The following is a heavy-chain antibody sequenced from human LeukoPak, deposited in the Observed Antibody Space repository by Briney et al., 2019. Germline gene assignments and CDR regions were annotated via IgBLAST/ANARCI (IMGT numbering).Heavy chain of an antibody. V-gene: IGHV4-39*01. Sequence: KPSETLSLTCIVSGGSISSSRYYWGWIRQPPGKGLEWIGSIYYSGSTYYNPSLKSRVTISVDTSKNQFSLKLSSVTAADTAVYYCARGPLLPSWGQGTLVTVSS. CDR2: IYYSGST. D-gene: IGHD5-18*01. CDR3: ARGPLLPS. CDR1: GGSISSSRYY. J-gene: IGHJ5*02.